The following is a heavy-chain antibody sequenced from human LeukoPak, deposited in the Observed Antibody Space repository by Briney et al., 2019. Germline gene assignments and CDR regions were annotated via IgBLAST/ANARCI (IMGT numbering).Heavy chain of an antibody. Sequence: ASVKLSCKASGYTFTGYYMHWVRQAPGQGLEWMGWINPNSGGTNYAQKFQVRVTMTRDTSISTAYMELSRLRSDDTAVYYCARAASFSMIVVALYGMDGWGQGTTVTVSS. D-gene: IGHD3-22*01. V-gene: IGHV1-2*02. J-gene: IGHJ6*02. CDR3: ARAASFSMIVVALYGMDG. CDR2: INPNSGGT. CDR1: GYTFTGYY.